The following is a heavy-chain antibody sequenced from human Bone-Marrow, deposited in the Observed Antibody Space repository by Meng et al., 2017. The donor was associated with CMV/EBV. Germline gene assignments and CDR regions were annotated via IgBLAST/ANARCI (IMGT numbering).Heavy chain of an antibody. V-gene: IGHV3-30*02. CDR2: IRYDGYSE. J-gene: IGHJ4*02. D-gene: IGHD6-13*01. CDR3: AKVGSSTWFPDY. CDR1: GFTFRTYG. Sequence: GESLKISCAASGFTFRTYGMHWVRQAPGKGLEWVAFIRYDGYSEYYVDSVKGRFTISRDNSKNTLYLQMNSLRAEDTAVYYCAKVGSSTWFPDYWGQGTLVTVSS.